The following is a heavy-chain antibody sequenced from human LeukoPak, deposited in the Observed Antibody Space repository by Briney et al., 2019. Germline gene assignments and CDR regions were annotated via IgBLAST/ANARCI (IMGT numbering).Heavy chain of an antibody. J-gene: IGHJ4*02. V-gene: IGHV4-34*01. CDR1: GGSFSGYY. D-gene: IGHD3-9*01. CDR3: ARVGRVRYFDWSSPRGIFDY. CDR2: INHSGST. Sequence: SETLSLTCAVYGGSFSGYYWSWIRQPPGKGLEWIGEINHSGSTNYNPSLKSRVTISVDTSKNQFSLKLSSVTAADTAVYYCARVGRVRYFDWSSPRGIFDYWGQGTLVTVSS.